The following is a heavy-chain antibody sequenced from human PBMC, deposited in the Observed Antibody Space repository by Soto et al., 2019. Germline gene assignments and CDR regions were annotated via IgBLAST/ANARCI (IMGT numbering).Heavy chain of an antibody. D-gene: IGHD2-8*01. V-gene: IGHV4-30-4*01. Sequence: PSETLSLTCTVSGGSISSGDYYWSWIRHPPGKGLEWIGYIYYSGSTYYNPSLKSRVTISVDTSKNQFSLKLSSVTAADTAVYYCARGNIVLMVYAPLGYFDYWGQGTLVTVSS. J-gene: IGHJ4*02. CDR3: ARGNIVLMVYAPLGYFDY. CDR2: IYYSGST. CDR1: GGSISSGDYY.